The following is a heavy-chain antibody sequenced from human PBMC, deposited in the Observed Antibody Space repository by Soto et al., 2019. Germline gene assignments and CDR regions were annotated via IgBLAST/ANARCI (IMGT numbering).Heavy chain of an antibody. V-gene: IGHV3-30*03. Sequence: QVQLVESGGGVVQPGRSLRLSCAASGFTFSLYDLHWVRQAPGKGLEWVSVISYDGSKRYYADSVQGRFTISRDNSRNTLYLQMNSLTADDTAVYYCGRDDLDVKGGSDVVGAGPVGDNWGHGTLVTVSS. J-gene: IGHJ4*01. CDR1: GFTFSLYD. CDR3: GRDDLDVKGGSDVVGAGPVGDN. CDR2: ISYDGSKR. D-gene: IGHD2-2*01.